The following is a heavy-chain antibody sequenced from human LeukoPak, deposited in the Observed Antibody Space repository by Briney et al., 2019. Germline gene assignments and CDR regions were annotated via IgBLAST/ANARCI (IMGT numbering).Heavy chain of an antibody. CDR1: GFTFSSYG. Sequence: PGGSLRLSCAASGFTFSSYGMHWVRQAPGKGLEWVSAISGSGGSTYYADSVKGRFTISRDNSKNTLYLQMNSLRAEDTAVYYCAKEPPYYDSSGYYPIDYWGQGTLVTVSS. CDR2: ISGSGGST. J-gene: IGHJ4*02. D-gene: IGHD3-22*01. CDR3: AKEPPYYDSSGYYPIDY. V-gene: IGHV3-23*01.